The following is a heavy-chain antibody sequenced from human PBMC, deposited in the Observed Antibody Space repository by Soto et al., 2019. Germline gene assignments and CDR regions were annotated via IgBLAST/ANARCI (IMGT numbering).Heavy chain of an antibody. J-gene: IGHJ5*02. D-gene: IGHD3-3*01. CDR3: ATRITVFGLLIPPFDP. CDR2: INHSGST. Sequence: SETLSLTCAVYGGSFSGYYWSWIRQPPGKGLEWIGEINHSGSTNYNPSLKSRVTISVDTSKNQFSLKLSSVTAADTAVYYCATRITVFGLLIPPFDPSGQGTQVTVSS. V-gene: IGHV4-34*01. CDR1: GGSFSGYY.